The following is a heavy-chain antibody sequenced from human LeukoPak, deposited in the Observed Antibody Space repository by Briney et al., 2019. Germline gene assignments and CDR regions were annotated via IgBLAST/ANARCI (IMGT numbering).Heavy chain of an antibody. D-gene: IGHD6-13*01. J-gene: IGHJ6*02. CDR3: ARDVSSSWYYYGMDV. Sequence: GGSLRLSCAASGFTVSSNYMSWVRQAPGKGLEWVSLILGSGDTRYADSVKGRFTISRDNFKNTLYLQMNSLRAEDTAVYYCARDVSSSWYYYGMDVWGQGTTVTVSS. V-gene: IGHV3-66*01. CDR1: GFTVSSNY. CDR2: ILGSGDT.